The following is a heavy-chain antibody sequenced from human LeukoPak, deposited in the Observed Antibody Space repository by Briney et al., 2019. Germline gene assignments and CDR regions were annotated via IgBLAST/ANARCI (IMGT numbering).Heavy chain of an antibody. J-gene: IGHJ4*02. V-gene: IGHV3-53*05. CDR3: ARFLSGIEDFDY. CDR2: IYSGGST. D-gene: IGHD1-14*01. Sequence: PGGSLRLSCAASGFTISTYAMTWVRQAPGKGLEWVSVIYSGGSTYYADSVKGRFTISRDNSKNTLYLQMNSLRSEDTAVYYCARFLSGIEDFDYWGQGTLVTVSS. CDR1: GFTISTYA.